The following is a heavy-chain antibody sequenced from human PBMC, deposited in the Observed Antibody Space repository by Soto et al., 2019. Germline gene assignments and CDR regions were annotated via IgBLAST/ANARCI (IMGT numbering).Heavy chain of an antibody. CDR3: ARPGPDCSSTSCYANYYYYYMDV. CDR1: GFTFSSYW. CDR2: IKQDGSEK. Sequence: GGSLRLSCAASGFTFSSYWMSWVRQAPGKGLEWVANIKQDGSEKYYVDSVKGRFTISRDNAKNSLYLQMNSLRAEDTAVYYCARPGPDCSSTSCYANYYYYYMDVWGKGTTVTVSS. V-gene: IGHV3-7*01. D-gene: IGHD2-2*01. J-gene: IGHJ6*03.